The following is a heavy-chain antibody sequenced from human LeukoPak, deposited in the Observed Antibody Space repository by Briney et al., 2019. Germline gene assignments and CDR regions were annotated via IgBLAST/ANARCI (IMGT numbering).Heavy chain of an antibody. V-gene: IGHV3-23*01. Sequence: PGGSLRLSCAASGFTFSSYAMSWVRQAPGKGLECISGFSGSGGSTYYADSVKGRFTISRDNSKNTLYLQMNSLRAEDTAVYYCARVTAVAGTSVGVDAWGQGILVTVS. CDR3: ARVTAVAGTSVGVDA. D-gene: IGHD6-19*01. J-gene: IGHJ4*02. CDR2: FSGSGGST. CDR1: GFTFSSYA.